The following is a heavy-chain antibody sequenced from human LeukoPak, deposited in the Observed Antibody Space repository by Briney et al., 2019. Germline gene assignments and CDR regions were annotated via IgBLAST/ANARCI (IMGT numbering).Heavy chain of an antibody. CDR1: GGSISSYY. CDR2: IYYSGST. Sequence: PSETLSLTRTVSGGSISSYYWSWIRQPPGKGLEWIGYIYYSGSTNYNPSLKSRVTISVDTSKNQFSLKLSSVTAADTAVYYCARHGSGWAHFDYWGQGTLVTVSS. J-gene: IGHJ4*02. V-gene: IGHV4-59*08. D-gene: IGHD6-19*01. CDR3: ARHGSGWAHFDY.